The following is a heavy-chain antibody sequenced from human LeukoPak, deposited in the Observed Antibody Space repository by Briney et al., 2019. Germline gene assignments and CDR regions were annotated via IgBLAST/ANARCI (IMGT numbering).Heavy chain of an antibody. Sequence: ASVKVSCKASGYTFTSYDINWVRQATGQGLEWMGWMNPNSGNTGYAQKFQGRVTITRNTSISTAYMELSSLRSEDTAVYYCARAPKFYYDSSGYRWGAFDIWGQGTMVTVSS. D-gene: IGHD3-22*01. CDR3: ARAPKFYYDSSGYRWGAFDI. CDR2: MNPNSGNT. CDR1: GYTFTSYD. J-gene: IGHJ3*02. V-gene: IGHV1-8*03.